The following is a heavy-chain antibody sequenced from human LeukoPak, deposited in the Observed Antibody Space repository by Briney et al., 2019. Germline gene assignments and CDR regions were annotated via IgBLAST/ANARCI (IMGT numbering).Heavy chain of an antibody. V-gene: IGHV3-23*01. J-gene: IGHJ1*01. D-gene: IGHD1-26*01. CDR2: IGDPSKT. CDR3: AKDPSVGGTAEYFQH. CDR1: GFTFNTFA. Sequence: GGSLRLSCAASGFTFNTFAMSWVRQAPGKGLEWVSTIGDPSKTYYADSVKGRFTISRDNSKNTLYLQMNSLRAEDTAIYYCAKDPSVGGTAEYFQHWGPGTLVTVSS.